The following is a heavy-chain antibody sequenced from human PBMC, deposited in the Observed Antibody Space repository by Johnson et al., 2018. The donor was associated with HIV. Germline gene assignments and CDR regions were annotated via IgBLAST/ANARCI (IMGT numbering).Heavy chain of an antibody. CDR3: ARGGYVPAFDI. CDR2: ISYDGDNK. J-gene: IGHJ3*02. V-gene: IGHV3-30-3*01. CDR1: GFTFSSYT. Sequence: VQLVESGGGVVQPGRSLRLSCAASGFTFSSYTMHWVRQAPGKGLEWVAVISYDGDNKYYADSVKGRFTISRDNSKNTLYLEMSSLRPEDTDVYYCARGGYVPAFDIWGQGTMVTVSS. D-gene: IGHD5-12*01.